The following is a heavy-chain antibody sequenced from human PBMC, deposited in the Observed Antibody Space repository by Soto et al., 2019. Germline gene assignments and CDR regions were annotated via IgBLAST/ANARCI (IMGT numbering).Heavy chain of an antibody. D-gene: IGHD1-1*01. CDR3: AKSFRERYFDY. J-gene: IGHJ4*02. Sequence: GGSLRLSCAASGFTFSSYGMHWVRQAPGKGLEWVAVISYDGSNKYYADSVKGRFTISRDNSKNTLYLQMNSLRAEDTAVYDCAKSFRERYFDYWGQGTLVTVSS. CDR1: GFTFSSYG. CDR2: ISYDGSNK. V-gene: IGHV3-30*18.